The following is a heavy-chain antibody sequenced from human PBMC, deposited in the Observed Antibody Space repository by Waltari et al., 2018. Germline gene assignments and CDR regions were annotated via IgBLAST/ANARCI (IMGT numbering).Heavy chain of an antibody. D-gene: IGHD7-27*01. J-gene: IGHJ4*02. CDR3: VRDRPTGEVDQ. CDR2: IYYSGTT. Sequence: QVQLQESGPGLVKPSETLSLTCSVSGYSVTGGFYWGWLRQAPGKGLEWIANIYYSGTTYYNPSLRSRVTISVDTSKNQFSLKLTSLTAADTAVYYCVRDRPTGEVDQWGPGTLVTVSS. V-gene: IGHV4-38-2*02. CDR1: GYSVTGGFY.